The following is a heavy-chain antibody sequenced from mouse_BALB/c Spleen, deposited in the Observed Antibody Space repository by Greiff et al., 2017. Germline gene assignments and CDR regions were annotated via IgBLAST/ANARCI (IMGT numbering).Heavy chain of an antibody. CDR1: GYSITSDYA. J-gene: IGHJ2*01. Sequence: VQLKESGPGLVKPSQSLSLTCTVTGYSITSDYAWNWIRQFPGNKLEWMGYISYSGSTSYNPSLKSRISITRDTSKNQFFLQLNSVTTEDTATYYCARLGDYFDYWGQGTTLTVSS. CDR2: ISYSGST. V-gene: IGHV3-2*02. CDR3: ARLGDYFDY.